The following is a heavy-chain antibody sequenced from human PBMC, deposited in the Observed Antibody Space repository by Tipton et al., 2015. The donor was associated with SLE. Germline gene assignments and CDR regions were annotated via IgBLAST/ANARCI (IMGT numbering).Heavy chain of an antibody. CDR3: ARHGSGWYGFDY. CDR2: IYYSGST. D-gene: IGHD6-19*01. V-gene: IGHV4-39*07. Sequence: TLSLTCTVSGGSISSSSYYWGWIRQPPGKGLEWIGSIYYSGSTYYNPSLKSRVTISVDTSKNQFSPKLSSVTAADTAVYYCARHGSGWYGFDYWGQGTLVTVSS. J-gene: IGHJ4*02. CDR1: GGSISSSSYY.